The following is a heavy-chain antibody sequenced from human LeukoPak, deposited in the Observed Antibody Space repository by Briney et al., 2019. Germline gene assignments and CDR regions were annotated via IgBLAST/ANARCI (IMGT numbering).Heavy chain of an antibody. Sequence: SETLSLTCTVSGGSISSYYWSWIRQPPGKGLEWIGYIYYSGSTNYNPSLKSRVTMSVDTSKNQFSLKLSSVTAADTAVYYCARDSYYGGTNRRGSFDIWGQGTMVTVSS. CDR2: IYYSGST. CDR1: GGSISSYY. D-gene: IGHD4-23*01. CDR3: ARDSYYGGTNRRGSFDI. V-gene: IGHV4-59*12. J-gene: IGHJ3*02.